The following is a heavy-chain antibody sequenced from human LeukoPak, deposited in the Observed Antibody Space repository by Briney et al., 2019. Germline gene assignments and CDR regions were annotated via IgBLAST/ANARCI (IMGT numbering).Heavy chain of an antibody. CDR1: GFTFRSYW. J-gene: IGHJ4*02. V-gene: IGHV3-7*01. Sequence: GGSLRLSCAASGFTFRSYWMSWVRQAPGKGLEWVANINQGGSVKYYVGSVKGRFTISRDDAKNSLYVQMNSLRDEDTAVYYCARVGYSGWNLEYWGQGTLVTVSS. D-gene: IGHD5-12*01. CDR2: INQGGSVK. CDR3: ARVGYSGWNLEY.